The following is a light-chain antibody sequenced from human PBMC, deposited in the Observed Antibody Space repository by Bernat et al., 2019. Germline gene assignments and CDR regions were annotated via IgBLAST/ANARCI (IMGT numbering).Light chain of an antibody. J-gene: IGKJ2*01. CDR1: QGVSKS. CDR3: QQRNSIPYS. CDR2: LAS. Sequence: DIQMTQSPSTVSASIGDRVTITCRASQGVSKSLDWYQQKPGKAPKILIYLASSLQTGVPSRFSGSGSGTDFTLTISGLQPEDSATYYCQQRNSIPYSFGQGTKVEIK. V-gene: IGKV1-12*01.